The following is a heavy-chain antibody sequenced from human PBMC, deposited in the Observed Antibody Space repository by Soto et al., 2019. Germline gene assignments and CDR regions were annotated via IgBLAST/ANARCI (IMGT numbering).Heavy chain of an antibody. CDR2: IIPIFGTA. V-gene: IGHV1-69*13. D-gene: IGHD2-15*01. CDR3: ARVCSGGSCYLAFDY. J-gene: IGHJ4*02. Sequence: SVKVSCKAPGGTFSSYAISWVRQAPGQGLEWMGGIIPIFGTANYAQKFQGRVTITADESTSTAYMELSSLRSEDTAVYYCARVCSGGSCYLAFDYWGQGTLVTVSS. CDR1: GGTFSSYA.